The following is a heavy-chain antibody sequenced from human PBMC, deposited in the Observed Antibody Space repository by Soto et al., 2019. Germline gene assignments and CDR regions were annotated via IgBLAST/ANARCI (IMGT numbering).Heavy chain of an antibody. D-gene: IGHD6-6*01. CDR1: GYIFTSYW. CDR3: ARLYSSSEASYYYYYYGMDV. V-gene: IGHV5-51*01. J-gene: IGHJ6*02. CDR2: IYPGDSDT. Sequence: PGESLKISCNGSGYIFTSYWIGWVRQMPGKGLEWMGIIYPGDSDTRYSPSFQGQVTISADKSISTAYLQWSSLKASDTAMYYCARLYSSSEASYYYYYYGMDVWGQGTTVTVS.